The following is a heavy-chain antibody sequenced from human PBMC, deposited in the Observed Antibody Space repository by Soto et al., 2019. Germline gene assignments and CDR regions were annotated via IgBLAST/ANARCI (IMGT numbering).Heavy chain of an antibody. D-gene: IGHD2-21*02. V-gene: IGHV4-59*01. CDR3: ARDLWGYCGTDCYPLDV. Sequence: QVHPQESGPGLVKPSETLSLTCTVSGGSISRYYWSWIRQPPGKGLEWIGYMYNTGSTVYNPSFKSRFTISVDTSKNQFSLKLNSVTAADTAVYYCARDLWGYCGTDCYPLDVWGQGTTVTVSS. CDR2: MYNTGST. CDR1: GGSISRYY. J-gene: IGHJ6*02.